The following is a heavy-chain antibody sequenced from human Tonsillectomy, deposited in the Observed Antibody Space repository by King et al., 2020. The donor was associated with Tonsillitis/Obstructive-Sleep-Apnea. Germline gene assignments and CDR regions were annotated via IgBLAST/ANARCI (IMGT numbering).Heavy chain of an antibody. D-gene: IGHD6-13*01. CDR3: ARPMATAGSSNWHFDL. J-gene: IGHJ2*01. V-gene: IGHV5-51*01. CDR2: IYPGDSDT. CDR1: GYSFTNYW. Sequence: QLVQSGAEVKKPGESLRISCKGSGYSFTNYWIGWVRQMPGKGLEWMGIIYPGDSDTRYSPSFQGQVTISADKSISTTYLQGSSLAASDSAMYYCARPMATAGSSNWHFDLWGRGTLVTVSS.